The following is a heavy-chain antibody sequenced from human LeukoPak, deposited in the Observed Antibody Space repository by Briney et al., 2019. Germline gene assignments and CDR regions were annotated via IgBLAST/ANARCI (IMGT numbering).Heavy chain of an antibody. CDR3: ARGCSGGSCLDY. J-gene: IGHJ4*02. D-gene: IGHD2-15*01. Sequence: GGSLRLSCAASGFTFSSYGMHWVRQAPGEGLEWVAVIWYDGSNKYYADSVKGRFTISRDNSKNTLYLQMNSLRAEDTAVYYCARGCSGGSCLDYWGQGTLVTVSS. CDR1: GFTFSSYG. CDR2: IWYDGSNK. V-gene: IGHV3-33*01.